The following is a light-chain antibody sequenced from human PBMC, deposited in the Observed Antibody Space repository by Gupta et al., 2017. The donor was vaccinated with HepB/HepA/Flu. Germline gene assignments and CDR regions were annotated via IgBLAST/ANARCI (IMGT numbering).Light chain of an antibody. CDR3: VLANSLPFT. Sequence: DIQMTQSPSSVSASVWDRVTITGLASHDITNWLAWYQQKPVKAPKLLIYAASSVQSGVPSRFSASRSGTIFSVTMSSLQPEDSATYCCVLANSLPFTFGHGTRVDIK. V-gene: IGKV1-12*01. CDR1: HDITNW. J-gene: IGKJ3*01. CDR2: AAS.